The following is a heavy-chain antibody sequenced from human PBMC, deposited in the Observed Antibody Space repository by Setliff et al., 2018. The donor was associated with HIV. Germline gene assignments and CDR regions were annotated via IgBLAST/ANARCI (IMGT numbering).Heavy chain of an antibody. Sequence: CPSPGFTFSSYSMNWVRQAPGKGLEWVSYISSSSSTIYYADSVKGRFTISRDNSKNTLYLQMNRLRAEDTALYYCARKVVVAAYYWYFDLWGRGTLVTVS. D-gene: IGHD2-15*01. J-gene: IGHJ2*01. CDR3: ARKVVVAAYYWYFDL. CDR2: ISSSSSTI. V-gene: IGHV3-48*01. CDR1: GFTFSSYS.